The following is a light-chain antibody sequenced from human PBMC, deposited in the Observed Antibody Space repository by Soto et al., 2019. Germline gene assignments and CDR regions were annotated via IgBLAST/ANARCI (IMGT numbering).Light chain of an antibody. J-gene: IGKJ3*01. Sequence: IVLTQSPGTLSLSPGERASLSCRASQSVSSSYLAWYQQKPGQAPRLLIYGASTRATGSPDRFSGGGSGTDFTLTISRLEPEDFAVYYCQQYGNSPFTFGPGTKVDIK. V-gene: IGKV3-20*01. CDR2: GAS. CDR1: QSVSSSY. CDR3: QQYGNSPFT.